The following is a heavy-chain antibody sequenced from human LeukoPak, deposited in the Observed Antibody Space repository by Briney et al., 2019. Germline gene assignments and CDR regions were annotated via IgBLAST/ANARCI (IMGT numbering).Heavy chain of an antibody. Sequence: PGGSLRLSCAASGFTFSSYAMTWVRQAPGKGLEWVSSIRGSGSGTDYADSVEGRFTISRDNSKNTLYLQMNSLRAEDTAVYYCARATAPYYDILTGYYNWFDPWGQGTLVTVSS. CDR1: GFTFSSYA. V-gene: IGHV3-23*01. D-gene: IGHD3-9*01. CDR3: ARATAPYYDILTGYYNWFDP. J-gene: IGHJ5*02. CDR2: IRGSGSGT.